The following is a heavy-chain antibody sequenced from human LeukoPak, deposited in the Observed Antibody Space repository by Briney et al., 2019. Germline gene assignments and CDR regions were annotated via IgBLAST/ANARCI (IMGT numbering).Heavy chain of an antibody. Sequence: PSETLSLTCTVSGDSMNSHYWSWLRQPPWKGLEWIAYINYSGSTNYNPSLKSRVTISVDTSKKEFSLKLSSVTAADTAVYYCARGAGWYNYWGQGILVTVSS. CDR2: INYSGST. J-gene: IGHJ4*02. D-gene: IGHD6-19*01. CDR3: ARGAGWYNY. V-gene: IGHV4-59*11. CDR1: GDSMNSHY.